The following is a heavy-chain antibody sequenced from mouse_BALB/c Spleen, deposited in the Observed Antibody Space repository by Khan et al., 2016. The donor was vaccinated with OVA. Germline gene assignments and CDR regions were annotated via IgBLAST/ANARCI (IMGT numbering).Heavy chain of an antibody. Sequence: QVQLQQSGPELVRPGVSVKISCKGSGYTFTDYAMHCVKQSHEKSLEWIGLISTYSGNTNYKQKFKGKATMTVDKSSNTAYMELARLTSEDSAIYYCTRPTYDGYYDYWGQGTTLTVSS. CDR2: ISTYSGNT. D-gene: IGHD2-3*01. CDR1: GYTFTDYA. V-gene: IGHV1S137*01. J-gene: IGHJ2*01. CDR3: TRPTYDGYYDY.